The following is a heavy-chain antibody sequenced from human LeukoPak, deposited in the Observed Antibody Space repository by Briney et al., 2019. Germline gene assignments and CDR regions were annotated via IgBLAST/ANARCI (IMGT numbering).Heavy chain of an antibody. V-gene: IGHV1-69*13. CDR1: GGTFSNYA. J-gene: IGHJ6*03. Sequence: AASVKVSCKASGGTFSNYAISRVRQAPGQGLEWMGGIIPIFGTANYAQKFQGRVTITADESTSTAYMELSSLRSEDTAMYYCARVGASGSYSYYYYMDVWGKGTTVTISS. CDR2: IIPIFGTA. D-gene: IGHD3-10*01. CDR3: ARVGASGSYSYYYYMDV.